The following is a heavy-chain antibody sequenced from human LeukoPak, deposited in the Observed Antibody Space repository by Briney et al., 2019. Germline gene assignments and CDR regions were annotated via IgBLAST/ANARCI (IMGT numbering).Heavy chain of an antibody. CDR3: ARINYYGSVGY. CDR1: GYTFTSYG. CDR2: INPNSGGT. J-gene: IGHJ4*02. Sequence: ASVKVSCKASGYTFTSYGISWVRQAPGQGLEWMGRINPNSGGTNYAQKFQGRVTMTRDTSISTAYMELSRLRSDDTAVYYCARINYYGSVGYWGQGTLVTVSS. V-gene: IGHV1-2*06. D-gene: IGHD3-10*01.